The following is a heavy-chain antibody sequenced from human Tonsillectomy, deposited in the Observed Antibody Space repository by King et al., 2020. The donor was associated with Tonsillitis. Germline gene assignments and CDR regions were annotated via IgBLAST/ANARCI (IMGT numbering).Heavy chain of an antibody. CDR2: IIPIFGTT. CDR3: ARGGPLSNIFDI. CDR1: GGTFTTYA. J-gene: IGHJ3*02. V-gene: IGHV1-69*01. D-gene: IGHD3-16*02. Sequence: QVQLVESGAEVKKPGSSVKVSCKASGGTFTTYAISWVRQAPGQGLEWMGVIIPIFGTTNYAQKFQGRVTITADEFTNTVYMEMSSLRSEDTAVYYCARGGPLSNIFDIWGQGTVVTVSS.